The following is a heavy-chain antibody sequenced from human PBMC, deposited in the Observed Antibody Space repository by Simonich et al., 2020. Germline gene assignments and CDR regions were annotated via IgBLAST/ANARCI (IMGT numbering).Heavy chain of an antibody. CDR2: ISSSSKYI. CDR3: AREIEAGNAFDI. CDR1: GFTFSSYS. Sequence: EVQLVESGGGLVKPGGSLRLSCAASGFTFSSYSMNWVRQAPGKGLEWVSTISSSSKYIYYADSVKCRFTSSRDNAKNSLYLQMNSLRAEDTAVYYCAREIEAGNAFDIWGQGTMVTVSS. J-gene: IGHJ3*02. V-gene: IGHV3-21*01.